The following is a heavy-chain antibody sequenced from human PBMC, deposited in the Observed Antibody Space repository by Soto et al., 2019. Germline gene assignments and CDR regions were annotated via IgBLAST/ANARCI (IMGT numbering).Heavy chain of an antibody. CDR3: ATDHTRVATYGATPLDY. CDR1: GGTFSNHV. Sequence: QVQLVQSAAEVKRPGSSVKVSCKASGGTFSNHVINWVRQAPGQGLEWMGEIIPIFGTTNSARDFQGRVTLTADATTTTAYMDLSSLRSEDTAVYYCATDHTRVATYGATPLDYWGQGTLVTVSS. D-gene: IGHD4-17*01. J-gene: IGHJ4*02. CDR2: IIPIFGTT. V-gene: IGHV1-69*12.